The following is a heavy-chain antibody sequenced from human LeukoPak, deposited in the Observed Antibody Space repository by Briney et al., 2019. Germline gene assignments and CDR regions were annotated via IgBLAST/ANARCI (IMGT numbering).Heavy chain of an antibody. D-gene: IGHD3-22*01. CDR2: INPSGGST. Sequence: ASVKVSCKASGYTFTNYYMHWVRQAPGQGLEWMGVINPSGGSTTYAQKFQGRVTITRNTSISTAYMELSSLRSEDTAVYYCARGYDGDAFDIWGQGTMVTVSS. V-gene: IGHV1-46*01. CDR3: ARGYDGDAFDI. CDR1: GYTFTNYY. J-gene: IGHJ3*02.